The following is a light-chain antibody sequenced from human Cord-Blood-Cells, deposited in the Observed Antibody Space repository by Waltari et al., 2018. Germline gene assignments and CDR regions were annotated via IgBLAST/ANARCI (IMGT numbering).Light chain of an antibody. CDR3: QQSDSTPYT. V-gene: IGKV1-39*01. CDR2: AAS. CDR1: QRISSY. J-gene: IGKJ2*01. Sequence: DIQMTQSPSSLSASVVDSVTITCRASQRISSYLNWYQQKPGKAPKLLIYAASSLQSGVPSRFSGSGSGTDFTLTISSLQPEDFATYYCQQSDSTPYTFGQGTKLEIK.